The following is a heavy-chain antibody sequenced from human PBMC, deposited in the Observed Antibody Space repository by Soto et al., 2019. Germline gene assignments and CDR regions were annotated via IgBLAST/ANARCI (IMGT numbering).Heavy chain of an antibody. D-gene: IGHD2-2*01. J-gene: IGHJ4*02. V-gene: IGHV1-18*01. CDR2: LNPYSGDT. Sequence: QVQLVQSGVEVKKPGASVKVSCQASGYTFNNYDINWVRQAPGQGLEWIGWLNPYSGDTNYTQSLRDRVTMTTDTSTSTAYMELRSLKFDDTAVYYCARGTRFDFWGQGTLVTVSS. CDR3: ARGTRFDF. CDR1: GYTFNNYD.